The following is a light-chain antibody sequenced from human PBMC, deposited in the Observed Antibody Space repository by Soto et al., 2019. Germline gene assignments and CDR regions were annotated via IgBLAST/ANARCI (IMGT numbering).Light chain of an antibody. CDR3: SSYTSSSAYG. Sequence: LTRPASVSGSPGQSITISCTGTSSDVGGYNYVSWYQQHPGKAPKLMIYEVSNRPSGVSNRFSGSKSGNTASLTISGLQAEDEADYYCSSYTSSSAYGFGTGTKVTVL. J-gene: IGLJ1*01. V-gene: IGLV2-14*01. CDR1: SSDVGGYNY. CDR2: EVS.